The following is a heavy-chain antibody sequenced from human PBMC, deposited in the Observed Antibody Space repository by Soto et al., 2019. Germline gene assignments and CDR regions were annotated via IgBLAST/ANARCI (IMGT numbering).Heavy chain of an antibody. CDR2: IIPILGIA. CDR3: ARQGGSSSPFDY. V-gene: IGHV1-69*02. CDR1: GGTFSSYT. Sequence: QVQLVQSGAEVKKPGSLVKVSCKASGGTFSSYTISWVRQAPGQGLEWMGRIIPILGIANYAQKFQGRVTITADKSTSTAYMELSSLRSEDTAVYYCARQGGSSSPFDYWGQGTLVTVSS. J-gene: IGHJ4*02. D-gene: IGHD6-13*01.